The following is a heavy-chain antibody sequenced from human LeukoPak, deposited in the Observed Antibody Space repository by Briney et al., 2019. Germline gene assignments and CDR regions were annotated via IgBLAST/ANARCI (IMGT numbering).Heavy chain of an antibody. Sequence: PGGSLRLSCAASGFTFSSYGMHWVRQAPGKGLEWVAVISYDGSNKYYADSVKGRFTISRDNSKNTLYLQMNSLRAEGTAVYYCAKGQLDYWGQGTLVTVSS. CDR1: GFTFSSYG. V-gene: IGHV3-30*18. CDR3: AKGQLDY. CDR2: ISYDGSNK. J-gene: IGHJ4*02. D-gene: IGHD6-6*01.